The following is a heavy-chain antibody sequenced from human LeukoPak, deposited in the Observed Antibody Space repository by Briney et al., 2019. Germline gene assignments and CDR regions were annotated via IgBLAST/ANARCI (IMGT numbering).Heavy chain of an antibody. V-gene: IGHV4-4*07. CDR1: GGSISSYY. CDR2: IYTSGST. J-gene: IGHJ5*02. CDR3: AKAVFSYDSSAFFFNP. Sequence: SETLSLTCTVSGGSISSYYWSWIRQPAGKGLEWIGRIYTSGSTNYNPSVKSRITMSVDISKNHFSLKLSSVTAADTAVYYCAKAVFSYDSSAFFFNPWGQGTLVTVSS. D-gene: IGHD3-22*01.